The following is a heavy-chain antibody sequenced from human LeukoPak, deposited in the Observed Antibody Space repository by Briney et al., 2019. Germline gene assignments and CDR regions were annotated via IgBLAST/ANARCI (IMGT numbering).Heavy chain of an antibody. CDR2: IIPIFDTA. D-gene: IGHD5-24*01. Sequence: SVKASCKASGGTFSSYAISWVRQAPGQGLEWMGRIIPIFDTANYAQKFQGRVTITTDESTSTAYMELSSLRSEDTAVYYCARDRDGYNWVDFDYWGQGTLVTVSS. V-gene: IGHV1-69*05. CDR1: GGTFSSYA. CDR3: ARDRDGYNWVDFDY. J-gene: IGHJ4*02.